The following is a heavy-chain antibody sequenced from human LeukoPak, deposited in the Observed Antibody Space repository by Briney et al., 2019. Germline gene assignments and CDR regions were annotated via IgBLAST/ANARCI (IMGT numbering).Heavy chain of an antibody. Sequence: SETLSLTCAVYGGSFSGYYWSWIRQPPGKGLEWIGEINHSGSTNYNPSLKSRVTISVDTSKNQFSLKLSSVTAADTVVYYCAIAAAGVPDGGWFDPWGQGTLVTVSS. V-gene: IGHV4-34*01. CDR3: AIAAAGVPDGGWFDP. J-gene: IGHJ5*02. CDR2: INHSGST. D-gene: IGHD6-13*01. CDR1: GGSFSGYY.